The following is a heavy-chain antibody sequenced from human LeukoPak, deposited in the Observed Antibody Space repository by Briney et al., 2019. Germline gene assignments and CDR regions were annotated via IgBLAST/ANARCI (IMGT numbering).Heavy chain of an antibody. J-gene: IGHJ4*02. CDR1: GFSFSNAW. D-gene: IGHD3-22*01. V-gene: IGHV3-15*05. CDR3: TPGVQSWLNY. Sequence: GGSLRLSCATSGFSFSNAWMTWVRQAPGKGLEWVGRIKCKSDGGTTDYAAPVKGRFTISRDDSKNTMYLQMNSLKTEDTAVYYCTPGVQSWLNYWGQGTLVTVSS. CDR2: IKCKSDGGTT.